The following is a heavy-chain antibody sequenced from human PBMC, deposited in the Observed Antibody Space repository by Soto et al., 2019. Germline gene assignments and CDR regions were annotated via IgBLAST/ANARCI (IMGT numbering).Heavy chain of an antibody. J-gene: IGHJ4*02. CDR3: AKGKEQWLGHYYFDY. V-gene: IGHV3-30*18. CDR2: ISYDGSNK. Sequence: GGSLRLSCTVSGLKFSDAWMSWVRQVPGKGLEWVAVISYDGSNKYYADSVKGRFTISRDNSKNTLYLQMNSLRAEDTAVYYCAKGKEQWLGHYYFDYWGQGTLVTVSS. CDR1: GLKFSDAW. D-gene: IGHD6-19*01.